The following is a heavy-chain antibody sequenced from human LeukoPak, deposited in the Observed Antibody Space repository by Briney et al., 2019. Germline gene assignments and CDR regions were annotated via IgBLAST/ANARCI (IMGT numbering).Heavy chain of an antibody. J-gene: IGHJ3*02. CDR1: GFTFSSYW. CDR2: IKNDGSIT. D-gene: IGHD3-10*01. V-gene: IGHV3-74*01. Sequence: GGSLRLSCAASGFTFSSYWMHWVRQVPGKGLVWVSHIKNDGSITSYADSVKGRFTISRDNAKNTLYLQMNSLRAEDTAVYYCTRDYYGSENDALDIWGQGTLVTVSS. CDR3: TRDYYGSENDALDI.